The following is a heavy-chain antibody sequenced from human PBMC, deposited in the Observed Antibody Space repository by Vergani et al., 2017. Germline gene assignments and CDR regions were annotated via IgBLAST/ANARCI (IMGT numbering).Heavy chain of an antibody. Sequence: QVQLQQWGAGLLKPSETLSLTCAVYGGSFSGYYWSWIRQPPGKGLEWIGEINHSGSTNYNPSLKSRVTISVDTYKNQFSLKLSSVTAADTAVYYCARVVTEYDILTGYPTFDYWGQGTLVTVSS. V-gene: IGHV4-34*01. J-gene: IGHJ4*02. CDR2: INHSGST. D-gene: IGHD3-9*01. CDR3: ARVVTEYDILTGYPTFDY. CDR1: GGSFSGYY.